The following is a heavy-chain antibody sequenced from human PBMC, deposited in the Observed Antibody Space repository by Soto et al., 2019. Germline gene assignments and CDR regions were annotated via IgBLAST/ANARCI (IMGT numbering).Heavy chain of an antibody. D-gene: IGHD2-21*01. CDR1: GYTSPIYD. CDR2: MNPKKGNR. CDR3: ANYRTIAPEGFDV. J-gene: IGHJ3*01. V-gene: IGHV1-8*01. Sequence: QVHLVQSGAEVRRPGAAVKVSCQASGYTSPIYDIEGVRQATGQRLEGMGWMNPKKGNRYPAPKFQGRLTMTWNTSTSTAYMELTNLRSEDTAVYYCANYRTIAPEGFDVWGQGTLVTVS.